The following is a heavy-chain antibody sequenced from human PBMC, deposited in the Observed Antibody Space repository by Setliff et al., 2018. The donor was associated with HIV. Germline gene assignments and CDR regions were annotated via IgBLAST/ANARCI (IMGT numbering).Heavy chain of an antibody. V-gene: IGHV4-59*11. J-gene: IGHJ4*02. Sequence: SETLSLTCTVSGGSITSRYWSWIRQPPGKGLEWIGTIYYNGNTNYSPSLKSRVTISEDTSKKQVSLKLRSVTAADTAVYYCARGIDNFWGGYIAWGQGTLVTVSS. CDR2: IYYNGNT. CDR1: GGSITSRY. CDR3: ARGIDNFWGGYIA. D-gene: IGHD3-3*01.